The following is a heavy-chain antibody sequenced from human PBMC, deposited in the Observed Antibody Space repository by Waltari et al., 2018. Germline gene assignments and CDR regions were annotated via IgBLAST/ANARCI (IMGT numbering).Heavy chain of an antibody. CDR1: GGTFSSYA. V-gene: IGHV1-69*14. J-gene: IGHJ4*02. CDR2: IIPSFGPA. D-gene: IGHD3-22*01. Sequence: QVQLVQSGAEVKKPGSSVKVSCKASGGTFSSYAISWVRQAPGQGLEWMGGIIPSFGPANYARKFQGRVTITADNSTSTAYMELSSLRSEDTAVYYCARAPYYYDSSGYAAAYFDYWGQGTLVTVSS. CDR3: ARAPYYYDSSGYAAAYFDY.